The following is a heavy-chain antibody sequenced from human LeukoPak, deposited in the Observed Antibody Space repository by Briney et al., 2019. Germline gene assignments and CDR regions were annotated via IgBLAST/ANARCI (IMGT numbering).Heavy chain of an antibody. CDR3: ARRKRTTVVIDAFDI. CDR1: GFTFSAYA. Sequence: GGSLRLSCAASGFTFSAYAMHWVRQAPVKVLEWVALISYDGSDTYFADSVKGRFTISRDNSKNTLYLQMNSLRGDDTAVYYCARRKRTTVVIDAFDIWGQGTMVIVSS. J-gene: IGHJ3*02. D-gene: IGHD4-23*01. V-gene: IGHV3-30-3*01. CDR2: ISYDGSDT.